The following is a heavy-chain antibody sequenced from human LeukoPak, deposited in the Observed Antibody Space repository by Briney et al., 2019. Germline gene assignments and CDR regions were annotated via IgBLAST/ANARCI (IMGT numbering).Heavy chain of an antibody. V-gene: IGHV1-2*02. CDR2: INPNSGGT. J-gene: IGHJ4*02. CDR3: ARGVLKMVATSPFDY. Sequence: GGSVKVSCKASGYTFTGYYMHWVRQAPGQGLEWMGWINPNSGGTNYAQKFQGRVTMTRDTSTSTAYMELSRLRSDDTAVYYCARGVLKMVATSPFDYWGQGTLVTVSS. D-gene: IGHD5-24*01. CDR1: GYTFTGYY.